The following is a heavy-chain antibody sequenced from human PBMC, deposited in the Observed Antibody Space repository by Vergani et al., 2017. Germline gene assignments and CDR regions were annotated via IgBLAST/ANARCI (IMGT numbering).Heavy chain of an antibody. Sequence: EVPLVESGGGLIQPGGSLRLSCAASGFTVSSNYMSWVRQAPGKGLEWVSVIYSGGSTYYADSVKGRFTISRDNSKNTLYLQMNSLRAEDTAVYYCARYYGSGSYSHDAFDIWGQGTMVTVSS. D-gene: IGHD3-10*01. CDR1: GFTVSSNY. J-gene: IGHJ3*02. CDR3: ARYYGSGSYSHDAFDI. CDR2: IYSGGST. V-gene: IGHV3-53*01.